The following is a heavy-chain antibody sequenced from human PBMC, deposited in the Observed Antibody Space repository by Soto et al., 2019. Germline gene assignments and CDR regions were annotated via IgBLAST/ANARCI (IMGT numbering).Heavy chain of an antibody. Sequence: SETLSLTCAFSGYSISSSNWWVWIRQPPGKGLEWIGYIYYSGTTYYNPSLKSRVTMSVDTSKNQFSLKLTSVTAVDTAVYYCASEYCSGGSCPLYYGMDVWGQGTTVTVSS. V-gene: IGHV4-28*03. J-gene: IGHJ6*02. CDR2: IYYSGTT. CDR1: GYSISSSNW. D-gene: IGHD2-15*01. CDR3: ASEYCSGGSCPLYYGMDV.